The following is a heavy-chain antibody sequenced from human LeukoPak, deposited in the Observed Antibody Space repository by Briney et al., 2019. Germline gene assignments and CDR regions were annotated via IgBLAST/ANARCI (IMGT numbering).Heavy chain of an antibody. V-gene: IGHV4-59*11. Sequence: SETLSLTCTVSGGSISSHFWSWIRQPPGKGLEWIGYISYSGSTNYNPSLKCRVTISLDTSKNQFSLKLSSVTAADTAVYYCARDALVRGVIASYYYHGMDVWGKGTTVTVSS. CDR3: ARDALVRGVIASYYYHGMDV. D-gene: IGHD3-10*01. CDR1: GGSISSHF. CDR2: ISYSGST. J-gene: IGHJ6*04.